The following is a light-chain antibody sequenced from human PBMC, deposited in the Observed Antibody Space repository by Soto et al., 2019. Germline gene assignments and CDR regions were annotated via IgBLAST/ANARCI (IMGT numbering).Light chain of an antibody. Sequence: ENVLTQSPSTLPLSPGERATLSCRASQSVSIYSLAWYQQKPGQVPRLVMYGTSNRTSGIPSRFSGSGSGTDFTLTISRLEPEDFAVYYCQQYDSSSRTFGQGTKVDIK. J-gene: IGKJ1*01. V-gene: IGKV3-20*01. CDR3: QQYDSSSRT. CDR1: QSVSIYS. CDR2: GTS.